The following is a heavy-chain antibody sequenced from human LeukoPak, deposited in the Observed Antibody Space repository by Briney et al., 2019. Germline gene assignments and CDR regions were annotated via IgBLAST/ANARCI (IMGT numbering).Heavy chain of an antibody. CDR2: IIPIFGTA. Sequence: SVKVSCKASGGTFSSYAISWVRQAPGQGLEWMGGIIPIFGTANYAQKFQGRVTITADKSTSTAYMELSRLRSDDTAVYYCASAVSLGDTGFMNVWGKGTTVIISS. CDR1: GGTFSSYA. V-gene: IGHV1-69*06. J-gene: IGHJ6*03. CDR3: ASAVSLGDTGFMNV. D-gene: IGHD3-16*01.